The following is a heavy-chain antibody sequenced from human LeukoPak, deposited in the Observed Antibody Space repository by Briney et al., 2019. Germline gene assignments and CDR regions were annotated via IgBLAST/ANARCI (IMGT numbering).Heavy chain of an antibody. Sequence: PGRSLRLSCAASGFTFSSYAMHWVLQAPGKGLEWVAVIPYDGSNKYYADSVKGRFTISRDNSKNTLYLQMNSLRAEDTAVYYCARCVGSSPRGRAFDIWGQGTMVTVSS. V-gene: IGHV3-30*01. CDR1: GFTFSSYA. D-gene: IGHD1-26*01. CDR3: ARCVGSSPRGRAFDI. CDR2: IPYDGSNK. J-gene: IGHJ3*02.